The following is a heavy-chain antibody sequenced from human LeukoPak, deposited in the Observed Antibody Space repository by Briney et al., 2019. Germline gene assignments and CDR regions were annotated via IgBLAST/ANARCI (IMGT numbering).Heavy chain of an antibody. Sequence: PSQTLSLTCNVSGGSISSGDFYWSWSRQHPGKGLEWIGYIYYSGSTFYNPSLKSRGTISVDTSKNQFSLKLSSVTAADTAVYYCARCQVYGSGAIDYWGQGTLVTVSS. D-gene: IGHD3-10*01. J-gene: IGHJ4*02. V-gene: IGHV4-31*03. CDR3: ARCQVYGSGAIDY. CDR1: GGSISSGDFY. CDR2: IYYSGST.